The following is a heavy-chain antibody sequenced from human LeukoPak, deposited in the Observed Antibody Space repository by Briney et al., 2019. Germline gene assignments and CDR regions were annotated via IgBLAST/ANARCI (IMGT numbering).Heavy chain of an antibody. V-gene: IGHV1-46*01. J-gene: IGHJ4*02. CDR1: GYTFTSYY. Sequence: ASVKVSCKASGYTFTSYYMHWVRQAPGQGLEWMGIINPSGGSTSYAQKFQGRVTMTRDTSMSTVYMELSSLRSEDTAVYYCARDRGVGATLGDFDYWGQGTLVTVSS. D-gene: IGHD1-26*01. CDR2: INPSGGST. CDR3: ARDRGVGATLGDFDY.